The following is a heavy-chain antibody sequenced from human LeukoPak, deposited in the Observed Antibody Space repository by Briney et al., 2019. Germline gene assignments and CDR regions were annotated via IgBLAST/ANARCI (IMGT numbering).Heavy chain of an antibody. J-gene: IGHJ2*01. CDR2: ISTSSSTI. CDR1: GFTFRSYS. V-gene: IGHV3-48*02. Sequence: GGSLRLSCAASGFTFRSYSMQWVRQAPGKGLEWLSFISTSSSTIYYADSMKGRFTISRDNAKSSLYLQMNSLRDEDTAVYYCAKTTVVTGYWYFDLWGRGTLVTVSS. CDR3: AKTTVVTGYWYFDL. D-gene: IGHD4-23*01.